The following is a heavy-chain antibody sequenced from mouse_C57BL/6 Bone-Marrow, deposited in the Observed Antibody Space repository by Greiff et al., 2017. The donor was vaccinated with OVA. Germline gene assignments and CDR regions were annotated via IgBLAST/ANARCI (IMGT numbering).Heavy chain of an antibody. V-gene: IGHV14-4*01. CDR2: IDPENGDT. CDR1: GFNIKDDY. D-gene: IGHD2-3*01. Sequence: VQLKQSGAELVRPGASVKLSCTASGFNIKDDYMHWVKQRPEQGLEWIGWIDPENGDTEYASKFQGKATITADTSSNTAYLQLSSLTSEDTAVYYCTTRDGYAGGYYYAMDYWGQGTSVTVSS. J-gene: IGHJ4*01. CDR3: TTRDGYAGGYYYAMDY.